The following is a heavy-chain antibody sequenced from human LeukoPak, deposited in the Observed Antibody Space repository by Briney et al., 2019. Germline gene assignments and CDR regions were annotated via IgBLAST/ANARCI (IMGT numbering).Heavy chain of an antibody. V-gene: IGHV3-43*02. CDR1: GFTFGDYT. CDR2: ITGDGGTT. J-gene: IGHJ4*02. Sequence: PGGSLRLSCAASGFTFGDYTMHWFRQPPGRGLQWVSLITGDGGTTSYAGSVEGRFTISRDNSKNPLYLHMNSLRNEDTALYYCAKGHFGAGHYWGQGTLVTVSS. CDR3: AKGHFGAGHY. D-gene: IGHD3-3*01.